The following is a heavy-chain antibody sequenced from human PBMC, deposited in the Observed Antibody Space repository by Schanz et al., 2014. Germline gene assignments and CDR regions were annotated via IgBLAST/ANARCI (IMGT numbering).Heavy chain of an antibody. J-gene: IGHJ3*02. CDR3: TRGGYSYALSAFDI. CDR2: ISAYNGNT. V-gene: IGHV1-18*04. CDR1: GYTFSDYY. D-gene: IGHD5-18*01. Sequence: QVQLVQSGAEVKKPGASVKVSCKASGYTFSDYYIHWVRQAPGQGLEWMGWISAYNGNTNYAQKLQGRVTMTTDTSTSTAYMELRSLRSDDTALYYCTRGGYSYALSAFDIWGQGTMXTVSS.